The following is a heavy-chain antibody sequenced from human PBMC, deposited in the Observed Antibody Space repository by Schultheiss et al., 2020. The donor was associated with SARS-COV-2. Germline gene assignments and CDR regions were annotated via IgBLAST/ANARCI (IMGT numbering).Heavy chain of an antibody. J-gene: IGHJ4*02. CDR3: AKVHYHSGSSFFDY. CDR1: GFTFSSYW. CDR2: ISGSGGST. D-gene: IGHD1-26*01. Sequence: GGSLRLSCAASGFTFSSYWMHWVRQAPGKGLEWVSAISGSGGSTYYADSVKGRFTISRDNSKNTLYLQMNSLRAEDTAVYYCAKVHYHSGSSFFDYWGQGTLVTVSS. V-gene: IGHV3-23*01.